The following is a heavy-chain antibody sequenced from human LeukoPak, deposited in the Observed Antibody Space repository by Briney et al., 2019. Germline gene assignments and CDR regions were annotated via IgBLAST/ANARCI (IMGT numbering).Heavy chain of an antibody. V-gene: IGHV4-38-2*02. CDR1: GYSISSGYY. CDR2: IYHSGST. Sequence: SETLSLTCTVSGYSISSGYYWGWIRQPPGKGLEWIGSIYHSGSTYYNPSLKSRVTISVDTSKNQFSLKLSSVTAADTAVYYCARGRIAVAGIDYWGQGTLVTVSS. J-gene: IGHJ4*02. D-gene: IGHD6-19*01. CDR3: ARGRIAVAGIDY.